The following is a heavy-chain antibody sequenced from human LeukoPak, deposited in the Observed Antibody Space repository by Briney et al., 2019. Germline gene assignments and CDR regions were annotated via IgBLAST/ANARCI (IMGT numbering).Heavy chain of an antibody. V-gene: IGHV4-31*03. D-gene: IGHD6-13*01. Sequence: SETLPLTCTVSGGSISSGGYYWSWIRQHPGKGLEWIGYIYYSGSTYYNPSLKSRVTISVDTSKNQFSLKLSSVTAADTAVYYCARDQGGQQLDYWGQGTLVTVSS. CDR1: GGSISSGGYY. CDR2: IYYSGST. CDR3: ARDQGGQQLDY. J-gene: IGHJ4*02.